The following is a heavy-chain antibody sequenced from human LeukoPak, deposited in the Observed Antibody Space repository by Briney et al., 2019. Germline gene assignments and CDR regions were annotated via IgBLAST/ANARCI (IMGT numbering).Heavy chain of an antibody. D-gene: IGHD6-13*01. Sequence: SVKVSCKASGGTFGSYAISWVRQAPGQGLEWVVGIIPIFGTANYAQKFQGRVTITTDESTSTANMELSSQRSEDRAGYYGAKEGGSGWYMGASFDYWGKGTLVTVSS. CDR2: IIPIFGTA. V-gene: IGHV1-69*05. CDR1: GGTFGSYA. CDR3: AKEGGSGWYMGASFDY. J-gene: IGHJ4*02.